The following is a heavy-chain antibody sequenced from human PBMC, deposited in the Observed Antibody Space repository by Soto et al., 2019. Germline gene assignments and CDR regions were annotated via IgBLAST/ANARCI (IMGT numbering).Heavy chain of an antibody. CDR3: ARLYCSGGSCYYGFDY. Sequence: QVQLVQSGAEVKKPGSSVKVSCKASGGTFSSYAISWVRQAPGQGLEWMGGIIPIFGTANYAQKFQGRVTITADESTSTAYMERSSLRAEDTAVYYCARLYCSGGSCYYGFDYWGQGTLVTVSS. CDR2: IIPIFGTA. CDR1: GGTFSSYA. D-gene: IGHD2-15*01. V-gene: IGHV1-69*12. J-gene: IGHJ4*02.